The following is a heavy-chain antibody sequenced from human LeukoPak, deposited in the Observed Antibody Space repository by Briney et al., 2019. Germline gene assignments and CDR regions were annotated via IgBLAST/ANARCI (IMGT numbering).Heavy chain of an antibody. CDR3: ARGSIADRRGYYYGMDV. CDR2: VNGDGSRT. J-gene: IGHJ6*02. Sequence: PGGSLRLSCAASGFTFSSYWMHWVRQAPGKGLVWVSRVNGDGSRTTDADSVKGRFTISRDNAKNTLYLQMNSLRAEDTAVYYCARGSIADRRGYYYGMDVWGQGTTVTVSS. V-gene: IGHV3-74*01. D-gene: IGHD6-6*01. CDR1: GFTFSSYW.